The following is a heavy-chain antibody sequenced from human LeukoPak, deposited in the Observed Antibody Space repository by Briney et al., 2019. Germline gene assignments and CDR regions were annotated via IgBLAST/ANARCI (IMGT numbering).Heavy chain of an antibody. D-gene: IGHD3-22*01. Sequence: PGGSLRLSCAASGFTFSSYAMSWVRQAPGKGLEWVSAITGSSGGTYYADSVKGRFTISRDNSKNTLSLQMNSLSADDTAIYYCAKVGVIGGGAFDIWGQGTMVTVSS. CDR2: ITGSSGGT. CDR1: GFTFSSYA. J-gene: IGHJ3*02. V-gene: IGHV3-23*01. CDR3: AKVGVIGGGAFDI.